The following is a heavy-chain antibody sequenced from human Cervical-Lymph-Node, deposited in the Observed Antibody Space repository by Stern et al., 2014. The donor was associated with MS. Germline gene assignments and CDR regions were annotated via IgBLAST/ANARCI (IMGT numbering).Heavy chain of an antibody. CDR2: SHNNTGNP. Sequence: VQLVQSGSELKKPGASVKVSCKASGYTFTSYAMNWVRQAPGQGLEWMGWSHNNTGNPSYARGFTGRFVFSLDTSVSTAYLQISSLKAEDTAVYYCATLGIAARHYYYYGMDVWGQGTTVTVSS. J-gene: IGHJ6*02. V-gene: IGHV7-4-1*02. CDR1: GYTFTSYA. D-gene: IGHD6-6*01. CDR3: ATLGIAARHYYYYGMDV.